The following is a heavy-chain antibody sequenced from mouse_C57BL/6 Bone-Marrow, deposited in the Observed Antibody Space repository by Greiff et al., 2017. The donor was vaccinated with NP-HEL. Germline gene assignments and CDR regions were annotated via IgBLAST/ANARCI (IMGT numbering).Heavy chain of an antibody. J-gene: IGHJ3*01. Sequence: QVQLQQPGAELVMPGASVKLSCKASGYTFTSYWMHWVKQRPGQGLEWIGEIDPSDSYTNYNPKFKGKSTLTVDKSSSTAYMQLSSLTSEDSAVYYCAREGPYYDYDGAWFAYWGQGTLVTVSA. V-gene: IGHV1-69*01. CDR3: AREGPYYDYDGAWFAY. CDR1: GYTFTSYW. D-gene: IGHD2-4*01. CDR2: IDPSDSYT.